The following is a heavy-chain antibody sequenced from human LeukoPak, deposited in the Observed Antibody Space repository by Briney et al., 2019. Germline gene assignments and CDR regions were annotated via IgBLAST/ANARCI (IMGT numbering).Heavy chain of an antibody. D-gene: IGHD6-13*01. Sequence: GGSLRSSCAASGFTFSNYGMHWVRQAPGKGLEWVALISYDGSNKYFADSVKGRFTISRDNSKNTLYLQMHSLRAEDTAVYYCAKDNVAAAGRYFDYWGQGTPVTVSS. CDR2: ISYDGSNK. CDR1: GFTFSNYG. V-gene: IGHV3-30*18. J-gene: IGHJ4*02. CDR3: AKDNVAAAGRYFDY.